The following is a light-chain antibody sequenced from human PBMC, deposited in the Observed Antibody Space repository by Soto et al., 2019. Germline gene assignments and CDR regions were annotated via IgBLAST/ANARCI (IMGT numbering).Light chain of an antibody. V-gene: IGKV3-20*01. CDR1: QSVSSSY. Sequence: EIVLTQSPGTLSLSPGERATLSCRASQSVSSSYLAWYQQKPGQAPRLLIYGASSRATGIPDRFSGSGSGTDLTLTISRLEPEDFAVYYCQQYGSSPLASGQGTKVEI. CDR2: GAS. CDR3: QQYGSSPLA. J-gene: IGKJ1*01.